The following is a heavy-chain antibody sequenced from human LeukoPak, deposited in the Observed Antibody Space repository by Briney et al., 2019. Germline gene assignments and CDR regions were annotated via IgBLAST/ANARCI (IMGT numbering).Heavy chain of an antibody. CDR1: GGSISSGGYS. CDR2: IYQSGST. D-gene: IGHD2-15*01. V-gene: IGHV4-30-2*01. J-gene: IGHJ4*02. CDR3: ATGTGYCSGGGCYDY. Sequence: PSQTLSLTCAVSGGSISSGGYSWSWIRQPPGKGLEWIGYIYQSGSTYYNPSLKSRVTISVDRSKNQFSLKLSSVTAADTGIYYCATGTGYCSGGGCYDYWGQGTLVTVSS.